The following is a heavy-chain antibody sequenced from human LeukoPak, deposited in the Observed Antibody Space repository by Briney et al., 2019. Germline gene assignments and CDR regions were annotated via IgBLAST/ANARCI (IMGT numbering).Heavy chain of an antibody. D-gene: IGHD2-2*02. CDR1: GFTFSSYG. CDR2: IRYDGSNK. J-gene: IGHJ3*02. CDR3: AKGPPVWCSSTSCYTADDAFDI. V-gene: IGHV3-30*02. Sequence: GFLRLSCAASGFTFSSYGMHWVRQAPGKGLEWVAFIRYDGSNKYYADSVKGRFTISRDNSKNTLYLQMNSLRAEDTAVYYCAKGPPVWCSSTSCYTADDAFDIWGQGTMVTVSS.